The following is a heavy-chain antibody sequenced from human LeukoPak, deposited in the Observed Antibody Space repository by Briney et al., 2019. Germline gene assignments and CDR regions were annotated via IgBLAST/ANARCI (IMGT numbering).Heavy chain of an antibody. Sequence: ASVKVSYKASGGTFSSYAISWVRQAPGQGLEWMGRIIPILGIANYAQKFQGRVTITADKSTSTAYMELSSLRSEDTAVYYCARSMTTVTQPFDYWGQGTLVTVSS. CDR3: ARSMTTVTQPFDY. CDR2: IIPILGIA. J-gene: IGHJ4*02. D-gene: IGHD4-17*01. V-gene: IGHV1-69*04. CDR1: GGTFSSYA.